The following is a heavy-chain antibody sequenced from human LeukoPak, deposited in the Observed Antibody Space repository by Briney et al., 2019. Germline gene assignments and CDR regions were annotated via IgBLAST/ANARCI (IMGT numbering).Heavy chain of an antibody. Sequence: SETLSLTCTVSGYSIRSSYYWGWIRQSPGKGLEWIGSIYHSGSTYYNPSLKSRVTISIDTTKNQFSLKLSSVTAADTAVYYCARAALPTAVTTDYWGEGTLVTVSS. CDR3: ARAALPTAVTTDY. J-gene: IGHJ4*02. D-gene: IGHD4-17*01. V-gene: IGHV4-38-2*02. CDR2: IYHSGST. CDR1: GYSIRSSYY.